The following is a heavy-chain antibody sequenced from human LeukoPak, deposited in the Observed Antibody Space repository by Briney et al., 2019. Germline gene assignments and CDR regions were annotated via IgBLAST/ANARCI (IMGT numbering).Heavy chain of an antibody. CDR2: IYPRDGST. Sequence: GASVKVSCKASGYTFTSYDINWVRQATGQGLEWMGMIYPRDGSTSYAQRFQDRVTVTRDTSTSTVHMELSGLRSEDTAVYYCARDQEGFDYWGQGTLVTVSS. CDR1: GYTFTSYD. J-gene: IGHJ4*02. V-gene: IGHV1-46*01. CDR3: ARDQEGFDY.